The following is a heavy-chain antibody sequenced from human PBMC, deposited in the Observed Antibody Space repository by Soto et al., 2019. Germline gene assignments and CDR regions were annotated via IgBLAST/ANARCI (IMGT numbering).Heavy chain of an antibody. CDR1: GFTFSNYG. D-gene: IGHD3-10*01. J-gene: IGHJ4*02. V-gene: IGHV3-33*01. Sequence: QVQLVESGGGVVQPGRSLRLSCAASGFTFSNYGMHWVRQAPGKGLEWVAVIWYDGSNKYYADPVKGRFTISRDNSKNTLYLQMNSLIAEDTAVYYCGYGSDHSADYWGQGTLVTVSS. CDR2: IWYDGSNK. CDR3: GYGSDHSADY.